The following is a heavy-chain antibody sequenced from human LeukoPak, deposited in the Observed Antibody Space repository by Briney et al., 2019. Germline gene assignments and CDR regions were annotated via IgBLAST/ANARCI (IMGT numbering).Heavy chain of an antibody. D-gene: IGHD1-26*01. CDR1: GYSFTNYW. Sequence: GESLKISCQGSGYSFTNYWIGWVRQMLGKGLEWMGIIHPGNSETRYSPSFQGQVTISVDRSISTAYLQWSSLRASDTAMYYCASQVGATGGKGFDCWGQGTLVTVSS. J-gene: IGHJ4*02. CDR3: ASQVGATGGKGFDC. V-gene: IGHV5-51*01. CDR2: IHPGNSET.